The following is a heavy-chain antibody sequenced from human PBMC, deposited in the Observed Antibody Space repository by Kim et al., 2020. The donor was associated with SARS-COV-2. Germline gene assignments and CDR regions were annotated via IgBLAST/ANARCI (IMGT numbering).Heavy chain of an antibody. Sequence: GGSLRLSCAASGFTFDDYAMHWVRQAPGKGLEWVAGISCNSGTIDYADSVKGRFTISRDNAKNSLYLQMNSLRAEDTALYYCAKVDNCYDILTSYYNRGVLDYWGQGTLVTVSS. V-gene: IGHV3-9*01. CDR2: ISCNSGTI. CDR1: GFTFDDYA. D-gene: IGHD3-9*01. CDR3: AKVDNCYDILTSYYNRGVLDY. J-gene: IGHJ4*02.